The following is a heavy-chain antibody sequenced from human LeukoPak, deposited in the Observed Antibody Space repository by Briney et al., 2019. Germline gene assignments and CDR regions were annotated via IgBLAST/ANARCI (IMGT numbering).Heavy chain of an antibody. Sequence: GASVKVSCKSSGYTFTGYYMHLVRQAPGQGLEWMGWINPNSGGTNYAQKFQGRVTMTRDTSISTAYMELSRLRSDDTAVYYCARAPYCSSTSCHKNWFDPWGQGTLVTVSS. J-gene: IGHJ5*02. CDR2: INPNSGGT. D-gene: IGHD2-2*01. CDR1: GYTFTGYY. V-gene: IGHV1-2*02. CDR3: ARAPYCSSTSCHKNWFDP.